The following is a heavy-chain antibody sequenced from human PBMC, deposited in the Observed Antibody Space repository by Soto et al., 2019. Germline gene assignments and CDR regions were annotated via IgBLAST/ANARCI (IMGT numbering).Heavy chain of an antibody. Sequence: GASVKVSCKASGYTFTSYGISWVRQAPGQGPEWMGGISAYNGNTNYAQKFQGRVTMTTDESTSTAYMELSSLRSEDTAVYYCAAKLESRTGFDYWGQGTLVTVSS. CDR1: GYTFTSYG. V-gene: IGHV1-18*01. D-gene: IGHD1-1*01. CDR3: AAKLESRTGFDY. J-gene: IGHJ4*02. CDR2: ISAYNGNT.